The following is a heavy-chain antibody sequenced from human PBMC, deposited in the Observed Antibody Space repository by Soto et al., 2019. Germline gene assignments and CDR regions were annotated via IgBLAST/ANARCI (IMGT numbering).Heavy chain of an antibody. D-gene: IGHD3-10*01. Sequence: GGSLRLSCAGLGFTFRWIGMNWVRQAPGKGLEWVARISNDGSNEYCVDSVKGRFTISRDNSKNTLYLQMDSLRAEDTAVYYCAKGEVRGIIPSYFDYWGLGTLVTVSS. CDR3: AKGEVRGIIPSYFDY. CDR1: GFTFRWIG. J-gene: IGHJ4*02. V-gene: IGHV3-30*18. CDR2: ISNDGSNE.